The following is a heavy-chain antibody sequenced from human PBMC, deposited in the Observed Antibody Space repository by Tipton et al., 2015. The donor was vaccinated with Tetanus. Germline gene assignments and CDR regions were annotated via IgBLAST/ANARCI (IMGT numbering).Heavy chain of an antibody. CDR3: ARDRGDYIYYGMDV. CDR2: IDPNSGGT. CDR1: GYTFTGYY. J-gene: IGHJ6*02. V-gene: IGHV1-2*02. Sequence: QLVQSGAEVKKPGASVKVSCKASGYTFTGYYMYWVRQASGQGLEWMGWIDPNSGGTVYAQKFQGRVTMTRDTSISTAYIELRSLRSDDTAVYYCARDRGDYIYYGMDVWGPGTTVTVS. D-gene: IGHD3-22*01.